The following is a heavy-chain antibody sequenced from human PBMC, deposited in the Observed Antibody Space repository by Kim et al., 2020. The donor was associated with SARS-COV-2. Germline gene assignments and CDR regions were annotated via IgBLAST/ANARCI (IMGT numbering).Heavy chain of an antibody. V-gene: IGHV3-66*01. CDR3: ARWPPSHSYYYYYMDV. CDR2: IYSGGST. CDR1: GFTVSSNY. J-gene: IGHJ6*03. Sequence: GGSLRLSCAASGFTVSSNYMSWVRQAPGKGLEWVSVIYSGGSTYYADSVKGRFTISRDNSKNTLYLQMNSLRAEDTAVYYCARWPPSHSYYYYYMDVWGKGTTVTVSS.